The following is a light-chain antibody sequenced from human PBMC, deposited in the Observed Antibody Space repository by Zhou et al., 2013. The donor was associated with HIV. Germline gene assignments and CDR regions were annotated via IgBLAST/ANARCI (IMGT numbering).Light chain of an antibody. CDR3: WSYAGSPIHYV. CDR2: EVT. Sequence: QSALTQPASVSGSPGQSITISCIGTSSDVGRYNFVSWYQQHPGRAPKLIIYEVTKRPSGISTRFSGSKSGATASLTISGVQAEDEAHYYCWSYAGSPIHYVFGRGTKVTVL. V-gene: IGLV2-23*02. CDR1: SSDVGRYNF. J-gene: IGLJ1*01.